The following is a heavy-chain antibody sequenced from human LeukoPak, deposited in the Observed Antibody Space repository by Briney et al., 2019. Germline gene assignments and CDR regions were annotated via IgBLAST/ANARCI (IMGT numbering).Heavy chain of an antibody. CDR2: ISGNGGST. V-gene: IGHV3-64D*06. CDR1: GXTFSSYA. CDR3: GRTTVTFQFDH. Sequence: GGSLRLSCSASGXTFSSYAMHWVRQAPGKGLEYVSGISGNGGSTYYADSVRGRFTISRDNSKNTLYLQMSSLRAEDTAVYFCGRTTVTFQFDHWGQGTLVTVSS. J-gene: IGHJ4*02. D-gene: IGHD4-17*01.